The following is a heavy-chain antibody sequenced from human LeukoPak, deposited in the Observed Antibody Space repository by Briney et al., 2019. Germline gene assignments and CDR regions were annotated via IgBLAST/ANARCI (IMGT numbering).Heavy chain of an antibody. Sequence: SQTLSLTCTVSGGSISSGDYYWSWIRQPPGKGLEWIGYIYYSGSTYYNPSLKSRVTVSVDTSKNQFSLKLSSVTAADTAVYYCASFYGDLRDYFDYWGQGTLVTVSS. J-gene: IGHJ4*02. V-gene: IGHV4-30-4*01. CDR2: IYYSGST. CDR3: ASFYGDLRDYFDY. CDR1: GGSISSGDYY. D-gene: IGHD4-17*01.